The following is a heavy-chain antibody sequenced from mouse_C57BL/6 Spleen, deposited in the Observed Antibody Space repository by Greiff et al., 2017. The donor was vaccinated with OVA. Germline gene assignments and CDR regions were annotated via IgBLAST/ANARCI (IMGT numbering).Heavy chain of an antibody. J-gene: IGHJ3*01. CDR2: INPNNGGT. Sequence: VQLQQSGPELVKPGASVKISCKASGYTFTDYYMNWVKQSHGKSLEWIGDINPNNGGTSYNQKFKGKATLTVDKSSSTAYMELRSLTSEDSAVYYCARGYYGSSYVVAYWGQGTLVTVSA. CDR1: GYTFTDYY. D-gene: IGHD1-1*01. CDR3: ARGYYGSSYVVAY. V-gene: IGHV1-26*01.